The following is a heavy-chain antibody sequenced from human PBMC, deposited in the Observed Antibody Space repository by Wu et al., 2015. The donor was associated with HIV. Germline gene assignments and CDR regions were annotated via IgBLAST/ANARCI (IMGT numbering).Heavy chain of an antibody. Sequence: QVQLVQSGAEVKKSGASVKVSCKASGYNFNGFGIIWVRQAPGQGLEWMGWISDYERNIHYGQKFRGRLTLTADTVTSTAFMDLRNLRSDDTAIYFCARGRYSSNTGFFDFWGQGXLVTVSS. CDR1: GYNFNGFG. V-gene: IGHV1-18*01. D-gene: IGHD3-9*01. CDR3: ARGRYSSNTGFFDF. CDR2: ISDYERNI. J-gene: IGHJ4*02.